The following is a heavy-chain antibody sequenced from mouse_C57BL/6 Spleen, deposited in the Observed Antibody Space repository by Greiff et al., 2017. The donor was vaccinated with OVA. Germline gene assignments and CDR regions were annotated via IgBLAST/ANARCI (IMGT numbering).Heavy chain of an antibody. CDR3: ARDGYYVAWFAY. Sequence: VQLKQSVAELVRPGASVKLSCTASGFNIKNTYMHWVKQRPEQGLEWIGRIDPANGNTKYAPKFQGKATITADTTTNTAYLQLSILTSEDTAIYSCARDGYYVAWFAYWGQGTLVTVSA. D-gene: IGHD2-3*01. J-gene: IGHJ3*01. V-gene: IGHV14-3*01. CDR2: IDPANGNT. CDR1: GFNIKNTY.